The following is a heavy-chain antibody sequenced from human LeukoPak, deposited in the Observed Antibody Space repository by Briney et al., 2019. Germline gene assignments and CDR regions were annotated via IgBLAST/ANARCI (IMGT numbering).Heavy chain of an antibody. D-gene: IGHD6-19*01. Sequence: GRSLRLSCAASGFTFSSYAMHWVRQAPGKGLEGVAVISYDGSNKYYADSVKGRFTISRDNSKNTLYLQMNSLRAEDTAVYYCARGYSSGWSHFDYWGQGTLVTVSS. CDR3: ARGYSSGWSHFDY. CDR2: ISYDGSNK. V-gene: IGHV3-30*04. J-gene: IGHJ4*02. CDR1: GFTFSSYA.